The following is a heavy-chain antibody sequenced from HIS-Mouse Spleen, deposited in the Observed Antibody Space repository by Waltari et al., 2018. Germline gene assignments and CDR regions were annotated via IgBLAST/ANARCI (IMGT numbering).Heavy chain of an antibody. CDR2: SYYSGST. V-gene: IGHV4-39*07. CDR3: ARGRVVVVPAAMPTFDY. J-gene: IGHJ4*02. D-gene: IGHD2-2*01. Sequence: QLPLQESGPGLVKPSETLSLTCTVSGGSISSSRYYLGWIRQPPGKGLEWIGSSYYSGSTYYNPSLKSRVTISVDTSKNQFSLKLSSVTAADTAVYYCARGRVVVVPAAMPTFDYWGQGTLVTVSS. CDR1: GGSISSSRYY.